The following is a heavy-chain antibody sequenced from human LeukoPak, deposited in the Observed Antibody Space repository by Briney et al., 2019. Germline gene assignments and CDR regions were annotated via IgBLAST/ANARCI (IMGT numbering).Heavy chain of an antibody. D-gene: IGHD6-19*01. J-gene: IGHJ4*02. V-gene: IGHV4-38-2*02. Sequence: SETLSLTCTVSGYSISGGYYWGWIRPPPGKGLEWIGTIFQSVSTYYNPSLKSRVTTSVDTSKNQFSLKLSSVTAADTAVYYCARNNSNGFDFWSQGTLVTVSS. CDR1: GYSISGGYY. CDR3: ARNNSNGFDF. CDR2: IFQSVST.